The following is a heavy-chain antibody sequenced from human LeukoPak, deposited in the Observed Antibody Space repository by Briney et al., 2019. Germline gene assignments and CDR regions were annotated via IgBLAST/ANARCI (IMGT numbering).Heavy chain of an antibody. V-gene: IGHV1-18*01. CDR3: ARGGSLGYCSGGSCYPPGWFDP. Sequence: ASVRVSCKASGYTFTRNGISWVRQAPGQGLEWMGWINVYNGNTDYAQNLQGRVTVTADTSTSTAYMELRSLRSDDTAVYYCARGGSLGYCSGGSCYPPGWFDPWGQGTLVTVSS. CDR2: INVYNGNT. CDR1: GYTFTRNG. J-gene: IGHJ5*02. D-gene: IGHD2-15*01.